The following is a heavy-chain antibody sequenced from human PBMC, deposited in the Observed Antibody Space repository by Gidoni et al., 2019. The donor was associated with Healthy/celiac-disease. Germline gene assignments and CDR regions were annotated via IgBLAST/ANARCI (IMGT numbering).Heavy chain of an antibody. Sequence: EVQLVESGGGLVKPGGSLRLSCAASGFTFSSYSMNWVRQAPGKGLEWVSSIRSSSSYIYYADSVKGRFTISRDNAKNSLYLQMNSLRAEDTAVYYCARDRGYYRYYFDYWGQGTLVTVSS. J-gene: IGHJ4*02. V-gene: IGHV3-21*01. CDR2: IRSSSSYI. CDR1: GFTFSSYS. D-gene: IGHD3-22*01. CDR3: ARDRGYYRYYFDY.